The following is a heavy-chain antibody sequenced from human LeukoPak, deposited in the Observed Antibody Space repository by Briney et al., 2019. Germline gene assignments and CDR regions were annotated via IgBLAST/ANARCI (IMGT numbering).Heavy chain of an antibody. J-gene: IGHJ2*01. CDR1: GFTVSSNY. CDR3: ARDYVSRAALLGYFDL. V-gene: IGHV3-53*01. D-gene: IGHD3-16*01. CDR2: IYSGGST. Sequence: GGSLRLSCAASGFTVSSNYMSWVRQAPGKGLEWVSVIYSGGSTYYADSVKGRFTISRDNAKNSLYLQMNSLRAEDTAVYYCARDYVSRAALLGYFDLWGRGTLVTVSS.